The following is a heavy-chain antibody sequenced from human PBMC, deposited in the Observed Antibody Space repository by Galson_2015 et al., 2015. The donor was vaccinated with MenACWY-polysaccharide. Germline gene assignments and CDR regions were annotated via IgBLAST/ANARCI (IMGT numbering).Heavy chain of an antibody. Sequence: SLRLSCAASGFTFSNFWMSWVRQAPGKELEWVASIKQDGSEKYLVDSVKGRFTISRDNAENSLFLQMSSLRAEDTAVYYCARERWVRGVSFDQWGQGTLVTVSS. D-gene: IGHD3-10*01. CDR2: IKQDGSEK. CDR1: GFTFSNFW. CDR3: ARERWVRGVSFDQ. J-gene: IGHJ4*02. V-gene: IGHV3-7*01.